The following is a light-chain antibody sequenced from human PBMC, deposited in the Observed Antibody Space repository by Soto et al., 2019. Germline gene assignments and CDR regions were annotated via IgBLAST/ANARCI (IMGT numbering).Light chain of an antibody. CDR2: DAS. CDR1: QSVSNNY. V-gene: IGKV3D-20*02. CDR3: QQRSNWPRT. Sequence: VLMQTAGNRALSAGGRATLACRASQSVSNNYLAWYQQKHGQGLRLLIYDASTRATGVPARFSVIESGTALTISLRCLEPEDGEVDYGQQRSNWPRTFAQGTKVDIK. J-gene: IGKJ1*01.